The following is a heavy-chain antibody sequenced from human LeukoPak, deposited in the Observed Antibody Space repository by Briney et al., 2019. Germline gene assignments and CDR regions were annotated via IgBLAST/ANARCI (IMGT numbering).Heavy chain of an antibody. CDR1: GDSISSTSYY. CDR2: IYFSGST. D-gene: IGHD2-2*01. V-gene: IGHV4-61*01. CDR3: ARETCSSGSYYNFDY. Sequence: SETLSLTCIVSGDSISSTSYYWTWIRQPPGKGLEWIGYIYFSGSTNYNPSLKSRVTISVDTSKNQFSLKLKSVTAADTAVYYCARETCSSGSYYNFDYWGQGTLVTVSS. J-gene: IGHJ4*02.